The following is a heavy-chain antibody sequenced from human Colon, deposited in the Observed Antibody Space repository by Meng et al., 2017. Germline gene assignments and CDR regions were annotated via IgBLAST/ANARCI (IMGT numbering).Heavy chain of an antibody. Sequence: QPQLQESGPGLVKPSETLSLTCGVSGVSISSNKWWSWVRQPPGKGLEWIGESHHSGSTNYNPSLKSRVAISVDKSQNQFSLRLTSVTATDTAVYYCTTLYGDGDSTSWGQGTLVTVSS. CDR1: GVSISSNKW. CDR2: SHHSGST. V-gene: IGHV4-4*02. D-gene: IGHD4-17*01. J-gene: IGHJ4*02. CDR3: TTLYGDGDSTS.